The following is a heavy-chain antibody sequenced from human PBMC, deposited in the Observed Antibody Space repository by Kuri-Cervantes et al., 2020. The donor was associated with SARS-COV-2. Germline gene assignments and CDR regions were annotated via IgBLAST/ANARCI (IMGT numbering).Heavy chain of an antibody. CDR3: ASCRGGGYGCAFDY. D-gene: IGHD5-12*01. V-gene: IGHV3-30*02. Sequence: GESLKISCAASGFTFSSYGMHWVRQATGKGLEWLAFIRYDGSNKYYADSVRGRFTISRDNSKNTLYLQMNSLRAEDTAVYYCASCRGGGYGCAFDYWCQGTLITVSS. CDR2: IRYDGSNK. CDR1: GFTFSSYG. J-gene: IGHJ4*02.